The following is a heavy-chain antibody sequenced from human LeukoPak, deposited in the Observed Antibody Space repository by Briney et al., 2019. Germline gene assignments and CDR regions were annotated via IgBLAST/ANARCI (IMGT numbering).Heavy chain of an antibody. Sequence: GESLEISCKGSGYSFTSYWIGWVRQMPGKGLEWMGIIYCGDSDTRYSPSFQGQVTISVDKSISTAYLQWSSLKASDTAMYYCARQGSASSSSVDCWGQGTLVTVSS. CDR1: GYSFTSYW. V-gene: IGHV5-51*01. CDR3: ARQGSASSSSVDC. D-gene: IGHD6-19*01. J-gene: IGHJ4*02. CDR2: IYCGDSDT.